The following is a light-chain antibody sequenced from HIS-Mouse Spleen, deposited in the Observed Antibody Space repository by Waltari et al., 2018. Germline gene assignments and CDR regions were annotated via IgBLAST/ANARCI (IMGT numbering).Light chain of an antibody. CDR3: AAWDDSLSGPWV. V-gene: IGLV1-47*01. Sequence: QSVLTQPPSASGTPVQRATISCPGSSSNIGSNYVYWYQQRPGTAPKPLIYRKNPRPSGVPDRFSGSKSGTSASLAISGLRSEDEADYYCAAWDDSLSGPWVFGGGTKLTVL. CDR2: RKN. J-gene: IGLJ3*02. CDR1: SSNIGSNY.